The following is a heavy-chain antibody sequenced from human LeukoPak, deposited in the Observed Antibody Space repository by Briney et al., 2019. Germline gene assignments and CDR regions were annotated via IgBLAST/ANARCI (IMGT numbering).Heavy chain of an antibody. CDR1: GYSISSGYY. CDR2: IYYSGST. D-gene: IGHD2-15*01. J-gene: IGHJ4*02. CDR3: ASIKGYCSGGSCPTPVDY. V-gene: IGHV4-38-2*02. Sequence: SETLSLTCTVSGYSISSGYYWGWIRQPPGKGLEWIGSIYYSGSTYYNPSLKSRVTISVDTSKNQFSLKLSSVTAADTAVYYCASIKGYCSGGSCPTPVDYWGQGTLVTVSS.